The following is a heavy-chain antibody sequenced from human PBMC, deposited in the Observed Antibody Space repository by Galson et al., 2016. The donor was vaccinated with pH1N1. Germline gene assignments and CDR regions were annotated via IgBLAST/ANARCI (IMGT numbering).Heavy chain of an antibody. D-gene: IGHD1-26*01. CDR2: ITSNSFYM. CDR1: GFTFTAYS. CDR3: ARDPGRPRLYYMDV. V-gene: IGHV3-21*06. Sequence: SLRLSCAASGFTFTAYSMIWVRQAAGKGLEWVSSITSNSFYMYYADSVKDRFTISRDNAKNSLYLHINNLRAEDTAVYYCARDPGRPRLYYMDVWGKGTTVTVSS. J-gene: IGHJ6*03.